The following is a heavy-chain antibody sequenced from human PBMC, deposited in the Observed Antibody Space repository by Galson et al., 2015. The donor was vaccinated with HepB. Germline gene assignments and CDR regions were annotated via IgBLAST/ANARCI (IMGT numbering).Heavy chain of an antibody. J-gene: IGHJ4*02. Sequence: SLRLSCAASGFTFSSYWMHWVRQAPGKGLVWVSRINSDGSSTSYADSVKGRFTISRDNAKNTLYLQMNSLRAEDTAVYYCARDRDYDILAFDYWGQGTLVTVSS. V-gene: IGHV3-74*01. D-gene: IGHD3-9*01. CDR1: GFTFSSYW. CDR3: ARDRDYDILAFDY. CDR2: INSDGSST.